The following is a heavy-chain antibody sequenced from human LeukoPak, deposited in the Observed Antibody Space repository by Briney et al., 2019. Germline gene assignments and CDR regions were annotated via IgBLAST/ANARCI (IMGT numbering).Heavy chain of an antibody. V-gene: IGHV3-30*18. CDR3: AKVNHNWNDLPRFDY. CDR2: ISYDGSNK. D-gene: IGHD1-1*01. Sequence: GGSLRLSCAASGFTFSSYGMHWVRQAPGKGLEWVAVISYDGSNKYYADSVKGRFTISRDNSKNTLYLQMNSLRAEDTAVYYCAKVNHNWNDLPRFDYWGQGTLVTVSS. CDR1: GFTFSSYG. J-gene: IGHJ4*02.